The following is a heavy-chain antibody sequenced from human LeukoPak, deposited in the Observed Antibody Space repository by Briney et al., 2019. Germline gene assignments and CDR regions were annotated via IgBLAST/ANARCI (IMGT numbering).Heavy chain of an antibody. J-gene: IGHJ6*03. D-gene: IGHD6-19*01. CDR1: GGSISSGRYY. Sequence: SETLSLTCIVSGGSISSGRYYWNWIRQPAGKGLEWIGHIYTSGSTNYNPSLKSRVTISVDTSKNQFSLKLSSVTAADTAVYYCARHTVAGTPPRYYYYYYYMDVWGKGTTVTIPS. CDR2: IYTSGST. CDR3: ARHTVAGTPPRYYYYYYYMDV. V-gene: IGHV4-61*09.